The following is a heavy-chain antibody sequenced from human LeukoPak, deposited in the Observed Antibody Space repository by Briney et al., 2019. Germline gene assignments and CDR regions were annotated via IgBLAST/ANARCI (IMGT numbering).Heavy chain of an antibody. V-gene: IGHV4-59*01. CDR3: ARGDSSDWQYFFDY. Sequence: LRLSCVVSGIPFSDFYMNWIRQAPGKGLEWIGYIYYSGSINYNPSLKGRVTISLDTSKNQFSLKLSSVTAADTAVYYCARGDSSDWQYFFDYWGQGTLVTVSS. J-gene: IGHJ4*02. CDR2: IYYSGSI. D-gene: IGHD6-19*01. CDR1: GIPFSDFY.